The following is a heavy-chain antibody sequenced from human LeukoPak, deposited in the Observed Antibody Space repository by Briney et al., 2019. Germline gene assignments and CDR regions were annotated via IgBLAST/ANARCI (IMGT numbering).Heavy chain of an antibody. V-gene: IGHV3-30*02. Sequence: PGRSLRLSCAASGFTFSSYGMHWVRQAPGKGLEWVAFIRSDGSNKYYADSVKGRFTISRDNSKNTLYLQMNSLRAEDTAVYYCAKASHYGSGSYLYYYYYMDVWGKGTTVTVSS. CDR1: GFTFSSYG. D-gene: IGHD3-10*01. CDR3: AKASHYGSGSYLYYYYYMDV. CDR2: IRSDGSNK. J-gene: IGHJ6*03.